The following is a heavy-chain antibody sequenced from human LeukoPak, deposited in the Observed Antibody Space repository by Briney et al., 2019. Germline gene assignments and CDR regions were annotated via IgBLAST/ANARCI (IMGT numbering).Heavy chain of an antibody. Sequence: GGSLRLSCAASGFTFSSYSMNWVRQAPGKGLEWVSSISSSSSYIYYADSVKGRFTISRDNAKNSLYLQMNSLRAEDTAVYYCARTGVRGGRYTHDYWGQGTLVTVSS. CDR1: GFTFSSYS. CDR2: ISSSSSYI. D-gene: IGHD1-26*01. V-gene: IGHV3-21*01. CDR3: ARTGVRGGRYTHDY. J-gene: IGHJ4*02.